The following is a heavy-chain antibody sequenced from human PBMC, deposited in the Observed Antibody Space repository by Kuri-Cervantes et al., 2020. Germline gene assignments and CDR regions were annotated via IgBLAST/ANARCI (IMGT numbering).Heavy chain of an antibody. CDR3: ARVRRGYVVTYYYYYMDV. J-gene: IGHJ6*03. D-gene: IGHD2-21*02. CDR1: GFTVSSNY. V-gene: IGHV3-53*01. Sequence: GGSLRPSCAASGFTVSSNYMSWVRQAPGKGLEWVSVIYSGGSTYYADSVKGRFTISRDNSKNTLYLQMNSLRAEDTAVYYCARVRRGYVVTYYYYYMDVWGKGTTVTVSS. CDR2: IYSGGST.